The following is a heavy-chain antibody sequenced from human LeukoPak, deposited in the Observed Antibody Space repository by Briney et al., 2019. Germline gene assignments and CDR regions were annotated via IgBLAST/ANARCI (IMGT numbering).Heavy chain of an antibody. V-gene: IGHV3-48*01. CDR2: ISSGSSAI. J-gene: IGHJ4*02. Sequence: GGSLRLSCAASGFTFSGYSMNWVRQAPGKGLEWVSYISSGSSAIYYADSVKGRFTISRDHAKNSLYLQMNSLRAEDTAVYYCARGRADYYFDYWGQGSLVTVSS. CDR3: ARGRADYYFDY. CDR1: GFTFSGYS. D-gene: IGHD2-21*02.